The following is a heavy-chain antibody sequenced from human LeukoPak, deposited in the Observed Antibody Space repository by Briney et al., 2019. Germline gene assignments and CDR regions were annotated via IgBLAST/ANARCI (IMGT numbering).Heavy chain of an antibody. J-gene: IGHJ4*02. CDR2: IWYDGSNK. D-gene: IGHD4-23*01. V-gene: IGHV3-33*01. CDR1: GFTFSSYG. CDR3: ARDLSSDYGGNLGSPDY. Sequence: GRSLRLSCAASGFTFSSYGMHWVRQAPGKGMEWVAVIWYDGSNKYYADSVKGRFTISRDNSKNTLYLQMNSLRAEDTAVYYCARDLSSDYGGNLGSPDYWGQGTLVTVSS.